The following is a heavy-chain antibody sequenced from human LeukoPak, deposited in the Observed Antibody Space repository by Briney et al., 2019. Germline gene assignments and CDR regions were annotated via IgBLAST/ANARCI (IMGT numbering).Heavy chain of an antibody. CDR1: GYTFTGYY. CDR2: INPNSGGT. V-gene: IGHV1-2*04. Sequence: GASVKVSCKASGYTFTGYYMHWVRQAPGQGLEWMGWINPNSGGTNYAQKFQGWVTMTRDTSISTAYMELSRLRSDDTAVYYCARSRRSDGDYEDYFDYWGQGTLVTVSS. D-gene: IGHD4-17*01. J-gene: IGHJ4*02. CDR3: ARSRRSDGDYEDYFDY.